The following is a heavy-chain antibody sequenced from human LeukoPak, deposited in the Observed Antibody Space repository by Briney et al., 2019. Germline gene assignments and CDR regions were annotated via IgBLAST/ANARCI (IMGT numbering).Heavy chain of an antibody. Sequence: TLSLTXTXSGGSXXSGGYYWSWIRQHPGKGLEWIVYIYYSGSTYYNPSLKSRFTISVDTSKNQFSLKLSSVTAADTAVYYCARATYYYDSSGTYYFDYWGQGTLVTVSS. V-gene: IGHV4-31*02. CDR2: IYYSGST. CDR1: GGSXXSGGYY. D-gene: IGHD3-22*01. J-gene: IGHJ4*02. CDR3: ARATYYYDSSGTYYFDY.